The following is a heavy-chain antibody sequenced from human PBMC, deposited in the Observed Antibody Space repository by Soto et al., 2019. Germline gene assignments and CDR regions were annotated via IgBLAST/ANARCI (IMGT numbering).Heavy chain of an antibody. J-gene: IGHJ3*02. CDR3: ARDPPLNAFDI. V-gene: IGHV3-33*01. Sequence: QVQLVESGGGVVQPGRSLRLSCAASGFTFSSYGMHWVRQAPGKGLEWVAVIWYDGSNKYYADSVKGRFTISRDNSKNTLYLQMNSLRAEDTAVYYCARDPPLNAFDIWGQGTMVTVSS. CDR2: IWYDGSNK. CDR1: GFTFSSYG.